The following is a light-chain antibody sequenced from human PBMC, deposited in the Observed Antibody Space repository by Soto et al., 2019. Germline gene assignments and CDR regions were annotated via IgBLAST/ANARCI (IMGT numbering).Light chain of an antibody. Sequence: DVVMTQXPXXXXXXPGQPASISCKSSQSHLHMTGWTFLFWYLQKPGQSPQLLIYEVSTRVSGVPDRFSGSGSGTDFTLEISRVETDDVGIYYCMQSTQLPPTFGQGTRLEIK. J-gene: IGKJ5*01. V-gene: IGKV2D-29*02. CDR3: MQSTQLPPT. CDR2: EVS. CDR1: QSHLHMTGWTF.